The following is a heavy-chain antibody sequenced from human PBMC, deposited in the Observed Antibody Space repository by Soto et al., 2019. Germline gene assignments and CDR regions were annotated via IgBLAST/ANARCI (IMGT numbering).Heavy chain of an antibody. V-gene: IGHV4-31*03. CDR2: IYYSGST. D-gene: IGHD2-8*01. CDR1: GGSISSGGYY. Sequence: PSETLSLTCTVSGGSISSGGYYWSWIRQHPGKGLEWIGYIYYSGSTYYNPSLKSRVTISVDTSKDQFSLKLSSVAAADTAVYYCARVPTWPNFTNGVCYGPPYFYYYVMDVWGQGTTVTVSS. J-gene: IGHJ6*01. CDR3: ARVPTWPNFTNGVCYGPPYFYYYVMDV.